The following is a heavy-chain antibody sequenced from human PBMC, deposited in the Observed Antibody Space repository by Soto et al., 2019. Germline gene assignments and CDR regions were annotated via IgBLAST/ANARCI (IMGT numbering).Heavy chain of an antibody. CDR3: ARSGPDYYFDL. J-gene: IGHJ4*02. D-gene: IGHD5-12*01. V-gene: IGHV1-3*04. CDR2: INTGNGNT. Sequence: APAQRLEWMGWINTGNGNTKYSQKFRGRVTITRDTSANTAYMELSSLTSEDTTEYYCARSGPDYYFDLWGQGTLVTVSS.